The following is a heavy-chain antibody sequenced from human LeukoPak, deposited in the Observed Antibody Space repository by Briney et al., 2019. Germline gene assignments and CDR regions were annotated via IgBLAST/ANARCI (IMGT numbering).Heavy chain of an antibody. V-gene: IGHV4-39*02. CDR3: ARDIKVYDFWSGYCGPSGVHYYYYMDV. CDR2: IYYSGST. J-gene: IGHJ6*03. CDR1: GGSISSYY. D-gene: IGHD3-3*01. Sequence: SETLSLTCTVSGGSISSYYWGWIRQPPGKGLEWIGSIYYSGSTCYNPSLKSRVTISVDTSKNQFSLKLSSVTAADTAVYYCARDIKVYDFWSGYCGPSGVHYYYYMDVWGKGTTVTVSS.